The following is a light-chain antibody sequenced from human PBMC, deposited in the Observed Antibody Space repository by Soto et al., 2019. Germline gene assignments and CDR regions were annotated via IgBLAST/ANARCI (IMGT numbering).Light chain of an antibody. CDR2: DVS. V-gene: IGLV2-14*03. Sequence: QSALTQPASVSGSPGQSITISCTGTSSDVGGYNYVSWYQHHPGKAPKLMIYDVSNRPSGVSNRFSGSKSGNTASLTISGLQPEDEADYYCCSYTTINTPQIVFGTGTKVTDL. CDR3: CSYTTINTPQIV. CDR1: SSDVGGYNY. J-gene: IGLJ1*01.